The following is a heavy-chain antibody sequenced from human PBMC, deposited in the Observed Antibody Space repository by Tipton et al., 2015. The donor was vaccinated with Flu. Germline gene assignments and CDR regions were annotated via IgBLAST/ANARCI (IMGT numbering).Heavy chain of an antibody. CDR2: IYTSGTT. D-gene: IGHD3-10*01. CDR1: GGSINSGTYY. V-gene: IGHV4-61*02. Sequence: TLSLTCTVSGGSINSGTYYWNWIRQPAGKGLELVGRIYTSGTTSYNPSLRSRVTISLDTSKNQFSLKLSSVTAADTAVFYCARDRLLWFGDRYGMDVWGQGTTVTVSS. CDR3: ARDRLLWFGDRYGMDV. J-gene: IGHJ6*02.